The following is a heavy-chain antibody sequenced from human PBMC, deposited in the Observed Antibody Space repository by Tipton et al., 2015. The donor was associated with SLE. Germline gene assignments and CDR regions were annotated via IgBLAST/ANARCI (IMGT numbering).Heavy chain of an antibody. J-gene: IGHJ4*02. V-gene: IGHV4-61*02. Sequence: TLSLTCTVSGGSILNGRPYSSWIRQPAGKRLEWIGRIYTNGNTNYNPSLQSRVTISVDTSNNQFSLELSSVTAADTAVYYCAGAVGAAAGMRDYWGQGTLVTVSS. CDR1: GGSILNGRPY. CDR3: AGAVGAAAGMRDY. CDR2: IYTNGNT. D-gene: IGHD6-13*01.